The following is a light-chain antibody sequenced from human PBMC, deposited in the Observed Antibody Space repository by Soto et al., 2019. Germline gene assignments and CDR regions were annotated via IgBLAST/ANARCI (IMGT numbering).Light chain of an antibody. J-gene: IGLJ2*01. CDR2: DND. CDR3: GTWDTSLSAGV. V-gene: IGLV1-51*01. Sequence: QSVLTQPPSVSAAPGQKVTISCSGSSSNIGNKDVSWYQQLPGTAPKLLIYDNDKRPSGIPDRFSGSKSGTSATLGITGLQTGDEADYYCGTWDTSLSAGVFGGGTQLTVL. CDR1: SSNIGNKD.